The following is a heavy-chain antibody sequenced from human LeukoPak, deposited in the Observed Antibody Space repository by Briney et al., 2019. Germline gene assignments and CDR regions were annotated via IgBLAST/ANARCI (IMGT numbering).Heavy chain of an antibody. CDR2: ISGSGGST. CDR1: GFSFSSFD. D-gene: IGHD1-1*01. Sequence: GASLRLSCAASGFSFSSFDMSWVRQAPGEGLEWVSGISGSGGSTYYTDSVKGRFTISRDNSKNTLYLQMNSLRAEDTAVYYCAKATWSPGTDVWGQGTTVTVSS. J-gene: IGHJ6*02. V-gene: IGHV3-23*01. CDR3: AKATWSPGTDV.